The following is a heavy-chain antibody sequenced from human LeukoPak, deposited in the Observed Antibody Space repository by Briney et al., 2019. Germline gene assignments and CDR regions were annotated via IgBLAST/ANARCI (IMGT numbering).Heavy chain of an antibody. CDR2: IYYTGST. Sequence: SETLSLTCTVSGGSISSDYWSWIGQPPGKGLEWIGYIYYTGSTTYNPSLQSRLTISLDTFKNQFSLKLTSVTAADTAVYYCARHIAVGEDVWGQGTPVTVSS. CDR1: GGSISSDY. V-gene: IGHV4-59*01. J-gene: IGHJ6*02. D-gene: IGHD6-19*01. CDR3: ARHIAVGEDV.